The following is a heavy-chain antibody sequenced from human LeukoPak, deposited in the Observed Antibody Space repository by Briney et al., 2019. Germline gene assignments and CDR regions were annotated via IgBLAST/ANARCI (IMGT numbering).Heavy chain of an antibody. V-gene: IGHV4-39*01. D-gene: IGHD3-16*02. CDR2: IYYSGSA. CDR1: GGSISSSSCY. J-gene: IGHJ4*02. CDR3: ARLSVWGSYRIDY. Sequence: SETLSLTCTVSGGSISSSSCYWGWIRQPPGKGLEWIGSIYYSGSAYYNPSLKSRVTISVDTSKNQFSLKLSSVTAADTAVYYCARLSVWGSYRIDYWGQGTLVTVSS.